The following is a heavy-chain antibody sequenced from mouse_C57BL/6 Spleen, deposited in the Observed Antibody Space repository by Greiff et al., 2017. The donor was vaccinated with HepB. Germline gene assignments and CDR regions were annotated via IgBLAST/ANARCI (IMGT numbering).Heavy chain of an antibody. CDR1: GYTFTSYW. J-gene: IGHJ1*03. V-gene: IGHV1-53*01. CDR3: AKVITTPQGWYFDV. D-gene: IGHD1-1*01. CDR2: INPSNGGT. Sequence: VQLQQSGTELVKPGASVKLSCKASGYTFTSYWMHWVKQRPGQGLEWIGNINPSNGGTNYNEKFKSKATLTVDKSSSTAYMQLSSLTSEDSAVYYCAKVITTPQGWYFDVWGTGTTVTVSS.